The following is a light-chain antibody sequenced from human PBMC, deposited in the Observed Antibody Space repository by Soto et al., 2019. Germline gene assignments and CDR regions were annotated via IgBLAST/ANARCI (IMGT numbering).Light chain of an antibody. J-gene: IGKJ4*01. CDR2: GAS. CDR3: QKDYTAPLT. V-gene: IGKV3-15*01. CDR1: QSISDN. Sequence: EIGMTQSPSTLSVSTGGRATLTCRASQSISDNLAWYQQKPGKAPRLLIYGASKRATGFPARFSGSGSGTDFTLTISSLQPEDVATYYCQKDYTAPLTFGGGTKVDIK.